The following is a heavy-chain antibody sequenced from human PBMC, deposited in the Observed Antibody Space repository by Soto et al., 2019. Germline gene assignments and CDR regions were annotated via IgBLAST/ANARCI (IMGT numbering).Heavy chain of an antibody. D-gene: IGHD4-17*01. CDR3: AKDLRPSDGNAPFDI. CDR2: ISWNSGSI. Sequence: EVQLVESGGGLVQPGRSLRLSCAASGFTFDDYAMHWVRQAPGKGLEWVSGISWNSGSIGYADSVKGRFTISRDNAKNHLYVHMNTLRAEDTGFYYCAKDLRPSDGNAPFDIWGQGTMVTVSS. CDR1: GFTFDDYA. J-gene: IGHJ3*02. V-gene: IGHV3-9*01.